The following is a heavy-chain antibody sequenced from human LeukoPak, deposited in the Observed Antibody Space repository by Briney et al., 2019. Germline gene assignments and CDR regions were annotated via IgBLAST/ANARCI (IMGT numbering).Heavy chain of an antibody. CDR2: IYYSGST. CDR1: GGSITIYY. Sequence: PSGTLSLTCTVSGGSITIYYWSCIRQPPRKGLEWSGYIYYSGSTNYNPSLKSRVTISVDTSKNQFSLKLSSVTAADTAVYYCARGRGPYYDSSGYYRDAFDIWGQGTMVTVSS. J-gene: IGHJ3*02. D-gene: IGHD3-22*01. CDR3: ARGRGPYYDSSGYYRDAFDI. V-gene: IGHV4-59*01.